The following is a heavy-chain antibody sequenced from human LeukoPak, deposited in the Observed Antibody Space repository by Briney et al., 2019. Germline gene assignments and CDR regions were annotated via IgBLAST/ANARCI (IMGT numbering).Heavy chain of an antibody. J-gene: IGHJ4*02. CDR1: GGSIDSRGYY. D-gene: IGHD2-15*01. Sequence: NPSETLSLTCTVSGGSIDSRGYYWDWIRQAPGKGLEWIGTIYHSGSTEYNPSLKSRVAIFVDTSKNQFSLILHSVAAADTAVYYCARRSEFDNTHYHYFDYWGQGALVTVSS. CDR2: IYHSGST. CDR3: ARRSEFDNTHYHYFDY. V-gene: IGHV4-39*01.